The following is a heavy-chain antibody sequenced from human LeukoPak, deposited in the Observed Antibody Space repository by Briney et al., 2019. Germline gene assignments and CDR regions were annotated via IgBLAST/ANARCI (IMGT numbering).Heavy chain of an antibody. CDR1: GYTFTSYG. D-gene: IGHD3-9*01. J-gene: IGHJ6*02. CDR3: ASYPFDASPYYYYGMDV. Sequence: ASVKVSCKASGYTFTSYGISWVRQAPGQELEWMGWISAYNGNTNYAQKLQGRVTMTTDTSTSTAYMELRSLRSDETAVYYCASYPFDASPYYYYGMDVWGQGTTVTVSS. CDR2: ISAYNGNT. V-gene: IGHV1-18*01.